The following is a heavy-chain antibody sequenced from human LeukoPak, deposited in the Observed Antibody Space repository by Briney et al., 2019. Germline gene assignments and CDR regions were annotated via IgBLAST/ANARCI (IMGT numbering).Heavy chain of an antibody. D-gene: IGHD2-2*01. J-gene: IGHJ6*02. V-gene: IGHV1-2*04. Sequence: ASVKVSCKASGYTFTGYYMHWVRQAPGQGLEWMGWINPNSGGTNYAQKFQGWVTMTRDTSISTAYMELSRLRSDDTAVYYCARDYSTSSGGMDVWGQGTTVTVSS. CDR3: ARDYSTSSGGMDV. CDR1: GYTFTGYY. CDR2: INPNSGGT.